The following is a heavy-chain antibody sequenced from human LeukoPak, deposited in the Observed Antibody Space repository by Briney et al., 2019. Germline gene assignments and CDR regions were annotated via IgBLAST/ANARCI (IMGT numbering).Heavy chain of an antibody. CDR3: PRGGAYSYGPNPYDY. Sequence: AETLSLTCAVYGGSFSVYYSSWIRHPPRKGLEWIGEINHSGSTNYNPPLKGRVPISVDTSKNHFSLKLSPVATTAPAGLYFPRGGAYSYGPNPYDYWGEGTLVTVSS. CDR2: INHSGST. J-gene: IGHJ4*02. D-gene: IGHD5-18*01. V-gene: IGHV4-34*01. CDR1: GGSFSVYY.